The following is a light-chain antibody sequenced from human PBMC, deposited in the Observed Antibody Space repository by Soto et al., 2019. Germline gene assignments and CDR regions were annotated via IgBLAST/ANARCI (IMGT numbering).Light chain of an antibody. J-gene: IGLJ2*01. Sequence: SALTQPASVSGSPGQSITISCTGTSSDVGSYNLVSWYQQHPGKAPKLMIYEGSKRPSGVFNRLSGSKSGNTASLTISGLQAEDEADYYCCSYAGSSTYVVFGGGTKLTVL. CDR1: SSDVGSYNL. CDR3: CSYAGSSTYVV. CDR2: EGS. V-gene: IGLV2-23*01.